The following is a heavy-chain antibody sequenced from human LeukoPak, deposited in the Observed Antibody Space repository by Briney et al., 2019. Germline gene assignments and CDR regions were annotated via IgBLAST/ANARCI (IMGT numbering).Heavy chain of an antibody. V-gene: IGHV3-53*01. CDR3: ARDGRKVITSGWYYFDC. CDR1: GFTVSSNY. CDR2: IYSGGST. Sequence: GGSLRLSCAASGFTVSSNYMSWVRQAPGKGLEWVSVIYSGGSTYYADSVKGRLTISRDNSKNTLYLQMNNLRAEDTAVYYCARDGRKVITSGWYYFDCWGQGTLVTVSS. J-gene: IGHJ4*02. D-gene: IGHD6-19*01.